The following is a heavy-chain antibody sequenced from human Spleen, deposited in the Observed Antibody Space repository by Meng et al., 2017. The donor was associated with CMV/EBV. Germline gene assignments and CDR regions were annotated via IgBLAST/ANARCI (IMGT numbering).Heavy chain of an antibody. Sequence: GESLKISCAASGFTFDDYTMHWVRQAPGKGLGWVSLINWDGGNTSYADSVKGRFTVSRDNSKNSLYLQMNSLRTKDTALYYCALGGVAVFSRDYFDYWGQGTLVTVSS. V-gene: IGHV3-43*01. J-gene: IGHJ4*02. CDR3: ALGGVAVFSRDYFDY. CDR2: INWDGGNT. CDR1: GFTFDDYT. D-gene: IGHD3-16*01.